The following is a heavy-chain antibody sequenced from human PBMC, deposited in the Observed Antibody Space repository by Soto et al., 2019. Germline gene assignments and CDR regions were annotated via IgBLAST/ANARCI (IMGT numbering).Heavy chain of an antibody. V-gene: IGHV4-34*01. Sequence: QVQLQQWGAGLLKPSETLSLTCAVYGGSFSGYYWSWIRQPPGKGLEWIGEINHSGSTNYNPSLKSRVTISVDTSKIQFSLKLSSVTAADTAVYYCARPRLGGDSSSYYYHWGQGTLVTVSS. CDR2: INHSGST. D-gene: IGHD3-22*01. J-gene: IGHJ5*02. CDR1: GGSFSGYY. CDR3: ARPRLGGDSSSYYYH.